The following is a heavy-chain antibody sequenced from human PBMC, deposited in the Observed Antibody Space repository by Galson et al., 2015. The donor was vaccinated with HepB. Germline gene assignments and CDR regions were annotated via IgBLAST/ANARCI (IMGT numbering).Heavy chain of an antibody. Sequence: SVKVSCKASGYRFTNYHIHWARQAPGQGLEWMGKINPGAGSANYAQKFQGRVTMTRDTSTSTVHMELNTLRTEDTAVYLCARGNYGDDDAFGYWGQGTLVTVSS. CDR3: ARGNYGDDDAFGY. D-gene: IGHD4-17*01. J-gene: IGHJ4*02. CDR1: GYRFTNYH. CDR2: INPGAGSA. V-gene: IGHV1-46*01.